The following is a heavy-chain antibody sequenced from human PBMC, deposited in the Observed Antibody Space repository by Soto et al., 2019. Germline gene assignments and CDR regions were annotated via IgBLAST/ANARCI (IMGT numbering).Heavy chain of an antibody. CDR3: AGLAYCGGDCWGAEYFQH. J-gene: IGHJ1*01. CDR2: IYPGDSDT. D-gene: IGHD2-21*02. V-gene: IGHV5-51*01. Sequence: ESLKISCKGSGYSFTSYWIGWVRQMPGKGLEWMGIIYPGDSDTRYSPSFQGQVTISADKSISTAYLQWSSLKASDTAMYYCAGLAYCGGDCWGAEYFQHWGQGTLVTVSS. CDR1: GYSFTSYW.